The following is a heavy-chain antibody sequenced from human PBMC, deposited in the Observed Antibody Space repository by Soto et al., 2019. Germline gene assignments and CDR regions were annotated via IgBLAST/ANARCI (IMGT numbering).Heavy chain of an antibody. V-gene: IGHV3-23*01. CDR1: GFTFSIYA. CDR3: AKHIGILTGTIDS. Sequence: EVQLLESGGGLVQPGGSLRLSCAASGFTFSIYAMTWVRQAPGKGLEWVSVISGSGDSTYYADSLKGRFTVSRDNSKNPLDLQMNSLRADDTAVYYCAKHIGILTGTIDSWGQGTLVTVSS. CDR2: ISGSGDST. D-gene: IGHD4-17*01. J-gene: IGHJ4*02.